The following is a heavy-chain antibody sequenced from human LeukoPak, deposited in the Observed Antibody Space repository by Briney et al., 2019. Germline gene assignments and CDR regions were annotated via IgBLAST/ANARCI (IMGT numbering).Heavy chain of an antibody. CDR3: ARETYYYDSSGYVH. D-gene: IGHD3-22*01. CDR2: INHSGST. V-gene: IGHV4-34*01. J-gene: IGHJ4*02. CDR1: GGSFSGYY. Sequence: PETLSLTCAVYGGSFSGYYWSWIRQPPGKGLEWIGEINHSGSTNYNPSLKSRVTISVDTSKNQFSLKLSSVTAADTAVYYCARETYYYDSSGYVHWGQGTLVTVSS.